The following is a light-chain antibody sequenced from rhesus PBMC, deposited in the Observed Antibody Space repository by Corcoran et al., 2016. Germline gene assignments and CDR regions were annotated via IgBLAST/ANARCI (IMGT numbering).Light chain of an antibody. CDR1: QSVSSH. J-gene: IGKJ2*01. Sequence: EIVMTQSPATLALSPGDKATLSCRARQSVSSHLAWYQQKPGQAPRLLIDGASSRATGIPDRFSGSGSGTECTLTISSLEPEDVGVYFCLQSNNWPYSFGQGTKVEIK. CDR3: LQSNNWPYS. CDR2: GAS. V-gene: IGKV3-24*04.